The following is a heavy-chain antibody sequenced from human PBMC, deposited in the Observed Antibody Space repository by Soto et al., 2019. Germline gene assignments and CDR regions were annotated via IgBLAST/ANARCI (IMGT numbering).Heavy chain of an antibody. V-gene: IGHV1-18*01. J-gene: IGHJ5*02. CDR2: ISAYNGNT. Sequence: QVQLVQSGAEVKKPGASVKVSCNASGYTFTSYGISWVRQAPGQGLEWMGWISAYNGNTNYAQKHQGRVTMTTDTSTSTAYMELRSLGSDDTAVYYCARTKPTKEDSSGYYRWLDTWGQGTLVMVSS. D-gene: IGHD3-22*01. CDR1: GYTFTSYG. CDR3: ARTKPTKEDSSGYYRWLDT.